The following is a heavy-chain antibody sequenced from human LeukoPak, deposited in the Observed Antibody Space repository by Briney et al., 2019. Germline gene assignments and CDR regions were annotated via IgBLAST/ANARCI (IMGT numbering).Heavy chain of an antibody. Sequence: SETLSLTCAVYGGSFSGYYWSWIRQPPGKGLEWIGEINHSGSTNYNPSLKSRVTISVDTSKNQFSLKLSSVTAADTAVYYCARDSPPGTTVTGDWFDPWGQGTLVTVST. V-gene: IGHV4-34*01. J-gene: IGHJ5*02. CDR3: ARDSPPGTTVTGDWFDP. CDR2: INHSGST. D-gene: IGHD1-1*01. CDR1: GGSFSGYY.